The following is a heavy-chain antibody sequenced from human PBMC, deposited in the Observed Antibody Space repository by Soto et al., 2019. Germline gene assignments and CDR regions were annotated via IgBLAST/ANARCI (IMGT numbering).Heavy chain of an antibody. D-gene: IGHD1-26*01. J-gene: IGHJ4*02. V-gene: IGHV4-39*01. CDR3: ARQRESGSYYFDY. Sequence: SETLSLTCTVSGGSISSSSYYWGWIRQPPGKGLEWIGSIYYSGSTYYNPSLKSRVTISVDTSKNQFSLKLSSVTAADTAVYYCARQRESGSYYFDYWGQGTLVTVSS. CDR1: GGSISSSSYY. CDR2: IYYSGST.